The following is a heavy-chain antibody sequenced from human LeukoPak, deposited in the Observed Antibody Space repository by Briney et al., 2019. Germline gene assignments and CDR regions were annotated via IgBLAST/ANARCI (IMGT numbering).Heavy chain of an antibody. J-gene: IGHJ4*02. CDR1: GGSFSGYY. Sequence: PSETLSLTCAVYGGSFSGYYWSWIRQPPGKGLEWIGEINHSGSINYNPSLKSRVTISVDTSKNQFSLKLSSVTAADTAVYYCATSLTYFDYWGQGTLVTVSS. CDR3: ATSLTYFDY. CDR2: INHSGSI. V-gene: IGHV4-34*01. D-gene: IGHD2-21*02.